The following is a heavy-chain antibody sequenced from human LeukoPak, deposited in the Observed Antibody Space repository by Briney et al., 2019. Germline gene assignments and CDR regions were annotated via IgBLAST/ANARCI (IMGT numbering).Heavy chain of an antibody. V-gene: IGHV3-48*03. J-gene: IGHJ6*03. D-gene: IGHD2-21*02. CDR2: INSDGNTV. CDR1: GFTFSSYE. CDR3: ARDNRQVVTAIRYMDV. Sequence: GGSLRLSCAASGFTFSSYEMNWVRQAPGKGLEGVSYINSDGNTVYYADSVKGRFTIFRDNAKNSLYLQMNSLRAEDTAVYYCARDNRQVVTAIRYMDVWGKGTTVTVSS.